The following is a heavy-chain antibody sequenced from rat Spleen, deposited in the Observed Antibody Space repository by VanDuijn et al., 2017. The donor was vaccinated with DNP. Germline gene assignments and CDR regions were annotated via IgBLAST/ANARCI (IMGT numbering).Heavy chain of an antibody. J-gene: IGHJ4*01. CDR2: IIHDGSST. CDR1: GLTFSDYA. D-gene: IGHD1-6*01. CDR3: ARHLPCILRIITTHYYVMDA. Sequence: EVQLVESGGGLVQPGRSLKLSCAASGLTFSDYAMAWVRQAPKKGLEWVATIIHDGSSTYYGDSVKGRFTISRDNAKSTLYLQMNSLRSEDTATYYCARHLPCILRIITTHYYVMDAWGQGASVTVSS. V-gene: IGHV5-17*01.